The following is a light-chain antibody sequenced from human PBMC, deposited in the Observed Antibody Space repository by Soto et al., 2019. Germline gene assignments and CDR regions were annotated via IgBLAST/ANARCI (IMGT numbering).Light chain of an antibody. CDR1: SGSIASKY. CDR2: EDK. V-gene: IGLV6-57*01. J-gene: IGLJ2*01. Sequence: NFMLTQPHSVSESPGKTVTISCTRSSGSIASKYVQWYQHRPGSSPTTVIYEDKQRPSGVPERFSGSIDSSSNSASLTISGLKTEDEADYYCQSYDSSTVVFGGGTKLTVL. CDR3: QSYDSSTVV.